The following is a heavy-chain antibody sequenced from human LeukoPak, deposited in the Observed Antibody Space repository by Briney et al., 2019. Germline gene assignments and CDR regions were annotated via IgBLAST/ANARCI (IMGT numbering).Heavy chain of an antibody. J-gene: IGHJ6*03. V-gene: IGHV1-2*04. CDR3: ATGLRGLGAYYYYYMDV. Sequence: ASVKVSCKASGYTFTGYYMHWVRQAPGQGLEWMGWINPNSGGTNYAQKFQGWVTMTRDTSISTAYMELSRLRSDDTAVYYCATGLRGLGAYYYYYMDVWGKGTTVTVSS. CDR2: INPNSGGT. CDR1: GYTFTGYY.